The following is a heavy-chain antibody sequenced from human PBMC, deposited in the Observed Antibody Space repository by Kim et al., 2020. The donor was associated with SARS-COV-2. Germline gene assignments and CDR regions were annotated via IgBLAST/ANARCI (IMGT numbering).Heavy chain of an antibody. CDR3: ARDSLPIAAAGNDAFDI. D-gene: IGHD6-13*01. Sequence: SVKVSCKASGGTFSSYAISWVRQAPGQGLEWMGGIIPIFGTANYAQKFQGRVTITADESTSTAYMELSSLRSEDMAVYYCARDSLPIAAAGNDAFDIWGHGTMVTVSS. CDR2: IIPIFGTA. J-gene: IGHJ3*02. CDR1: GGTFSSYA. V-gene: IGHV1-69*13.